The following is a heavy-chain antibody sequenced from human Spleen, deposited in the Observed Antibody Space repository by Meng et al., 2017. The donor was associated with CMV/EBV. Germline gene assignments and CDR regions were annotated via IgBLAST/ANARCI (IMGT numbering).Heavy chain of an antibody. J-gene: IGHJ4*02. CDR1: GFTFSGYC. CDR2: IWYDGSKT. V-gene: IGHV3-33*01. CDR3: ARGTRSSVDH. D-gene: IGHD1-1*01. Sequence: LSCVASGFTFSGYCLHWVRQAPGKGLEWVAVIWYDGSKTYYGDSVKGRFTIFRDNSKKTLYLEMSSLRVEDTAVYYCARGTRSSVDHWGQGTLVTVSS.